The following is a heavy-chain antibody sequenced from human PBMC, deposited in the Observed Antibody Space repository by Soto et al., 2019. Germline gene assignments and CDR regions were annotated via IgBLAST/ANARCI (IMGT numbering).Heavy chain of an antibody. V-gene: IGHV1-3*01. CDR1: GYTFTSYA. J-gene: IGHJ6*02. D-gene: IGHD3-9*01. CDR2: INAGNGNT. CDR3: ARAEYDILTGYSRLNYYGMDV. Sequence: QVQLVQSGAEVKKPGASVKVSCKASGYTFTSYAMHWVRQAPGQRLEWMGWINAGNGNTKYSQKFQGRVTITRDTSASTAYMELSSLRSEDTAVYYCARAEYDILTGYSRLNYYGMDVWGQGTTVTVSS.